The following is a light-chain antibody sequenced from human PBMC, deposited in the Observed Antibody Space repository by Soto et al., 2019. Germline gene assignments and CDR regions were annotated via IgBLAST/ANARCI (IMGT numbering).Light chain of an antibody. CDR3: QQSYSTPHT. CDR2: AAS. V-gene: IGKV1-39*01. J-gene: IGKJ2*01. CDR1: QRISTY. Sequence: DIQMPQSPSSLSASVGDRGTIACRASQRISTYLNWYQQKPGKAPKLLIYAASTLQSGVPSRFSGSGSGTDFTLTISSLQPEDFATYYCQQSYSTPHTFGQGTKLEIK.